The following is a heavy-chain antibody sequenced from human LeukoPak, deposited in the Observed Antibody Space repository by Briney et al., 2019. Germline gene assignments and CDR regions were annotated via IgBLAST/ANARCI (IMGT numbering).Heavy chain of an antibody. CDR1: GFTLADYA. Sequence: GGSLRLSCAASGFTLADYAMHWVRQAPGKGLEWVSGISWNSGNIGYADSVKGRITISRDNAKNSLYLQMNSLRAEDTALYYCAKDSDYGDYSDYYGMDVWSQGTTVTVSS. D-gene: IGHD4-17*01. CDR3: AKDSDYGDYSDYYGMDV. CDR2: ISWNSGNI. V-gene: IGHV3-9*01. J-gene: IGHJ6*02.